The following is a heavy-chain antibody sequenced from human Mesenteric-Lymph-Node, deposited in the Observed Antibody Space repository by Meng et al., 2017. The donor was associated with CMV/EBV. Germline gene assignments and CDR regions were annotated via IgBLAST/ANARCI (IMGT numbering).Heavy chain of an antibody. D-gene: IGHD3-22*01. CDR1: ISSSSYF. Sequence: ISSSSYFWGWIRQPPGKGLEWIGSVYYTGSTYSNPSLKSRVTISADTSNNQFSLKLSSVTAADTAVYYCAKTYYYDSSGYPEWFDPWGQGTLVTVSS. J-gene: IGHJ5*02. CDR2: VYYTGST. V-gene: IGHV4-39*01. CDR3: AKTYYYDSSGYPEWFDP.